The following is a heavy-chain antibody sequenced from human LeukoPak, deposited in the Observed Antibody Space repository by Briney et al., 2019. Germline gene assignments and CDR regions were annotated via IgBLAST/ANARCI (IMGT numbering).Heavy chain of an antibody. V-gene: IGHV1-2*02. CDR2: INPNSGDT. J-gene: IGHJ4*02. Sequence: ASVKVSCKASGYTFTAYYMHWVRQAPGQGLEWMGWINPNSGDTNYAQKFQGRVTLTRDTSISTAHMELSRLRSDDTAVYYCASLSYYDLSGYFYWGQGTLVTVSS. CDR1: GYTFTAYY. CDR3: ASLSYYDLSGYFY. D-gene: IGHD3-22*01.